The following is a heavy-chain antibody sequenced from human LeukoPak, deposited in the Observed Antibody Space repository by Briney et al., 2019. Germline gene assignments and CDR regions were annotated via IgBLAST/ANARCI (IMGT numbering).Heavy chain of an antibody. J-gene: IGHJ6*02. V-gene: IGHV1-2*04. CDR3: AREFTMYYYDSSGYQPTGETNNYYYYGMDV. D-gene: IGHD3-22*01. Sequence: ASVKVSCKASGYTFTSYGISWVRQAPGQGLEWMGWINPNSGDTNYAQKFQGWVTMTRDTSISTAYMDLSRLRSDDTAVYYCAREFTMYYYDSSGYQPTGETNNYYYYGMDVWGQGTTVTVSS. CDR1: GYTFTSYG. CDR2: INPNSGDT.